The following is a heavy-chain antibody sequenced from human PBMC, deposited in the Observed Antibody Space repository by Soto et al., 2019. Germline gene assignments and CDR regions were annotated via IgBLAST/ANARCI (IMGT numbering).Heavy chain of an antibody. V-gene: IGHV3-23*01. CDR3: AKTILAVAGRTHDAFDI. D-gene: IGHD6-19*01. J-gene: IGHJ3*02. Sequence: EVQLLESGGGLVQPGGSLRLSCAASGFTFSSYAMSWVRQAPGKGLEWVSAISGSGGSTYYADSVKGRFTISRDNSKNTLYLQMNSLRAENTAVYYGAKTILAVAGRTHDAFDIWGQGTMVTVSS. CDR1: GFTFSSYA. CDR2: ISGSGGST.